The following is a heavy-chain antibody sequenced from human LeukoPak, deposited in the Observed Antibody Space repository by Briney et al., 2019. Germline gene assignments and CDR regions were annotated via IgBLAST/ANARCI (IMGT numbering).Heavy chain of an antibody. CDR2: ISGSCGST. CDR3: AKKSAYLLY. J-gene: IGHJ4*02. V-gene: IGHV3-23*01. Sequence: PRGSLTLSCPASGFTFISYPMRWVRQAPAKGLEGVSAISGSCGSTYYADSVKGRFTISRDNSKNTLYLQMNSLRAEDTAVYYCAKKSAYLLYWGQGTLVTVSS. CDR1: GFTFISYP.